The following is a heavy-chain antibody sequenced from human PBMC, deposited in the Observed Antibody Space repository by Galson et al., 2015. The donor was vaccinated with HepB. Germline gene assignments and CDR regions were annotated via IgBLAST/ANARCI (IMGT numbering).Heavy chain of an antibody. D-gene: IGHD3-3*01. Sequence: SVKVSCKASGGTFSSYAISWVRQAPGQGLEWMGGIIPIFGTANYAQKFQGRVTITADESTSTAYMELSSLRSEDTAVYYCARVTPYYDFSNGMDVWGQGTTVTVSS. V-gene: IGHV1-69*13. CDR3: ARVTPYYDFSNGMDV. J-gene: IGHJ6*02. CDR2: IIPIFGTA. CDR1: GGTFSSYA.